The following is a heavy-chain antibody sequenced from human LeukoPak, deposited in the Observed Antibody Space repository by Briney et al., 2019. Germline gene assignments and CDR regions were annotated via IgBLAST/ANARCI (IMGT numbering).Heavy chain of an antibody. CDR2: IKQDGSEK. CDR1: GFTLSSYW. V-gene: IGHV3-7*03. Sequence: SGGSLRLSCAASGFTLSSYWMTWVRQAPGKGLEWVGNIKQDGSEKYYVESVKGRFTISRDNAKNSLFLQMNSLRAEDTAVYYCTRDGSGSSDFWSGVDAWGQGTTVTVSS. CDR3: TRDGSGSSDFWSGVDA. D-gene: IGHD3-3*01. J-gene: IGHJ6*02.